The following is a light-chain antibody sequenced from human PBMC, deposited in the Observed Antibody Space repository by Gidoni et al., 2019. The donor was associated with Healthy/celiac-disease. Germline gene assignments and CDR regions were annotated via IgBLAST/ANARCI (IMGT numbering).Light chain of an antibody. V-gene: IGKV1-5*03. CDR2: KAS. J-gene: IGKJ1*01. Sequence: DIPMTQSPSTLSASVGDRVTITCRASQSSSSWLAWYQQKPGKAPKLLIYKASSLESGVPSRFSGSGSGTEFTLTISSLQPDDFATYYCQQYNSYATWTFGQGTKVEIK. CDR1: QSSSSW. CDR3: QQYNSYATWT.